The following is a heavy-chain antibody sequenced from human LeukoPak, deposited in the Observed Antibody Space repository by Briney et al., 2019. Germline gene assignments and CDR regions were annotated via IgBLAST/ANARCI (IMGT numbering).Heavy chain of an antibody. J-gene: IGHJ4*02. CDR3: AREEDTAMVQPFDY. Sequence: PSETLSLTCTVSGGSISSSSYYWGWIRQPPGKGLEWFGSIYYSGSTYYNPSLESRVTISVDTSKNQFSLKLSSVTAADTAVYYCAREEDTAMVQPFDYWGQGTLVTVSS. CDR2: IYYSGST. D-gene: IGHD5-18*01. V-gene: IGHV4-39*07. CDR1: GGSISSSSYY.